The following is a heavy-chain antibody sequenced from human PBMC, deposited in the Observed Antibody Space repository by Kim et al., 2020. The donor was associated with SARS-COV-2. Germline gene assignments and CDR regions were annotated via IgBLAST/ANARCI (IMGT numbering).Heavy chain of an antibody. CDR1: QFTFTDHC. CDR3: ASGHCSGPTCHVGDCSYV. Sequence: GGSLRLSCVASQFTFTDHCMNWVRQAPGRGLEWVASISQDGGETYYLDSLEGRFTISRDNAKNSVFLEINLLRVEDTALYFCASGHCSGPTCHVGDCSYVGGEGTKVTVTS. D-gene: IGHD2-21*01. V-gene: IGHV3-7*03. CDR2: ISQDGGET. J-gene: IGHJ3*01.